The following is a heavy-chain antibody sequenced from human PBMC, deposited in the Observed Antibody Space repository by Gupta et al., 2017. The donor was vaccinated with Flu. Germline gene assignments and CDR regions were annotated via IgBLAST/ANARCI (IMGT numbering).Heavy chain of an antibody. V-gene: IGHV3-30*18. D-gene: IGHD2-15*01. CDR1: GFTFSSYG. J-gene: IGHJ6*03. CDR3: AKDGPWTAGCPYYCYYMDV. Sequence: QMQLVESGGGVVQFGTSLRLSCADSGFTFSSYGMQWVRQAPGKGLEWVADIASDGSHKDYADSVRGRFTISRDNSKNTLSLEMDSLRVEDTAVYYCAKDGPWTAGCPYYCYYMDVWGKGTTVTVSS. CDR2: IASDGSHK.